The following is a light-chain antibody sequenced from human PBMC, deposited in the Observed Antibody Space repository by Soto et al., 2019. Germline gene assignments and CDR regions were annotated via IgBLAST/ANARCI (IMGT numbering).Light chain of an antibody. CDR1: QSVSSY. Sequence: EIVLTQSPATLSLSPGERATLSCRASQSVSSYLTWYQQKPGQAPRLLIYDASKRATGVPAGFSGSGSGADFTLTISSLEPEDFAVYFCQQRSNWPVTFGRGTKVEIK. CDR2: DAS. V-gene: IGKV3-11*01. CDR3: QQRSNWPVT. J-gene: IGKJ4*01.